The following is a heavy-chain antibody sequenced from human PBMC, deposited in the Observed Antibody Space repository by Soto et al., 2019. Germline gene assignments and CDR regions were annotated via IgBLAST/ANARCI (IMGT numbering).Heavy chain of an antibody. CDR3: ARDMHAGFTHDFDP. D-gene: IGHD1-1*01. CDR2: IYNAGNT. J-gene: IGHJ5*02. CDR1: GLSITAYY. Sequence: SETLSLTCIVSGLSITAYYWSWIRQFPGKGLEWIAFIYNAGNTDYNPSLQSRVTISIDTSKNQLSLKLTSLTAADTAVYYCARDMHAGFTHDFDPWGQGTMVTVSS. V-gene: IGHV4-59*12.